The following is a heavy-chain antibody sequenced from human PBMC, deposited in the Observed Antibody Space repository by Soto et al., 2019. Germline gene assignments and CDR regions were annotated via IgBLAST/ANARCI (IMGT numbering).Heavy chain of an antibody. CDR1: GYTFSSHD. Sequence: QAQLVQSGAEVKRPGASVKVSCKASGYTFSSHDIIWVRQPAGQGLEWMGWMNPLKGLSKTTYLPNFRARVVMTRDTFLSTAYLELSGLMSDDTAVYFCATGATADYNFWANPRGDWLDLWGQGTLLSVSS. D-gene: IGHD3-10*01. CDR3: ATGATADYNFWANPRGDWLDL. V-gene: IGHV1-8*01. J-gene: IGHJ5*02. CDR2: MNPLKGLSKT.